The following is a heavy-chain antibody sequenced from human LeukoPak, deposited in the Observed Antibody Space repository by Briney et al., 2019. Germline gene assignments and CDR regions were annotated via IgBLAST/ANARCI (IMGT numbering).Heavy chain of an antibody. Sequence: QTGGSLRLSCAASGFNFSSYGMHWVRQAPGKGLEWVSVIYSGGSTYYADSVKGRFTISRDNSKNTLYLQMNSLRAEDTAVYYCARVLTMVRGVIILAYYFDYWGQGTLVTVSS. CDR3: ARVLTMVRGVIILAYYFDY. J-gene: IGHJ4*02. CDR1: GFNFSSYG. D-gene: IGHD3-10*01. V-gene: IGHV3-NL1*01. CDR2: IYSGGST.